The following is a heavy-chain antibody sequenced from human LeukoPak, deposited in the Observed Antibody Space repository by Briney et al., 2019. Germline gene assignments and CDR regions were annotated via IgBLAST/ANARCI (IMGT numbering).Heavy chain of an antibody. V-gene: IGHV3-21*01. D-gene: IGHD3-16*01. CDR1: GFAFTNYP. Sequence: GGSLRLSCVASGFAFTNYPMNWVRQAPGKGLEWVSSIGSSITYTYYADSVKGRFTISRDNTKNSLFLQMNGLSAEDTAVYYCARGHVFGFDYYYYLDVWGKGTTVAVSS. CDR3: ARGHVFGFDYYYYLDV. J-gene: IGHJ6*03. CDR2: IGSSITYT.